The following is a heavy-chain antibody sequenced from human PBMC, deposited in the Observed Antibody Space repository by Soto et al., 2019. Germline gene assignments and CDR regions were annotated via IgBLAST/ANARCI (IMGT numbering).Heavy chain of an antibody. D-gene: IGHD6-19*01. CDR2: ISSSSSYI. CDR1: GFSFSSYS. CDR3: ASVAGGWSLDAFDI. J-gene: IGHJ3*02. V-gene: IGHV3-21*01. Sequence: EVQLVESGGGLVKPGGSLRLSCAASGFSFSSYSMNWVRQAPGKGLEWVSSISSSSSYIYYADSVKGRFTISRDNAKNSLYLQMNSLRSEDTAVYYCASVAGGWSLDAFDIWGQGTMVTVSS.